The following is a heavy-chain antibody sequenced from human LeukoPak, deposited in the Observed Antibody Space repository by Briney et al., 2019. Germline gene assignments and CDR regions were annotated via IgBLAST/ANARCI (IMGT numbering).Heavy chain of an antibody. CDR3: ARDRRYSYGYDWFDP. J-gene: IGHJ5*02. D-gene: IGHD5-18*01. Sequence: ASVKVSCKASGYTFTSYGISWVRQAPGQGLEWMGWISAYNGNTNYAQKLQGRVTMTTDTSTSTAYMELRSLRSEDTAVYYCARDRRYSYGYDWFDPWGQGTLVTVSP. V-gene: IGHV1-18*01. CDR1: GYTFTSYG. CDR2: ISAYNGNT.